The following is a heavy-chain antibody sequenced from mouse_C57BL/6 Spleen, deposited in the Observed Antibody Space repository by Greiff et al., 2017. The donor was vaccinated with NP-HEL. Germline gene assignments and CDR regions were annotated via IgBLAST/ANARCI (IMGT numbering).Heavy chain of an antibody. D-gene: IGHD2-14*01. CDR1: GFSLTSYG. CDR3: ARQDYYRNWYFDV. CDR2: IWSGGST. J-gene: IGHJ1*03. Sequence: VQLQQSGPGLVQPSQSLSIPCTVSGFSLTSYGVHWVRQSPGKGLEWLGVIWSGGSTNYNAAFISRLSISKDNSKSQVFFKMNSLQTDDTAVYYCARQDYYRNWYFDVWGTGTTVTVSS. V-gene: IGHV2-2*01.